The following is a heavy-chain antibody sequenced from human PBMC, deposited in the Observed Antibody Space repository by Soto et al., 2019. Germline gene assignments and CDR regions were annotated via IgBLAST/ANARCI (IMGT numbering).Heavy chain of an antibody. D-gene: IGHD2-8*01. V-gene: IGHV1-69*01. CDR3: ARGLRQVYARQYDAFDI. J-gene: IGHJ3*02. Sequence: QVQLVQSGAEVKKPGSSVKVSCKASGGTFSSYAISWVRQAPGQGLEWMGGIIPIFGTANYAQKFQGRVTVTADESTSTAYMELSSLRSEDTAGYYCARGLRQVYARQYDAFDIWGQGTMVTVSS. CDR2: IIPIFGTA. CDR1: GGTFSSYA.